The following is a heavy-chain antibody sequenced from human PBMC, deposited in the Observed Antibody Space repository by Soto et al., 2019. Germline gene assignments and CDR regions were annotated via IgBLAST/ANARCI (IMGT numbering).Heavy chain of an antibody. V-gene: IGHV4-30-4*01. J-gene: IGHJ4*02. Sequence: SETLSLTCTVSRDSTDTNDYYWTWIRQPPGKGLEWIGCISDSGATYYNPSLEGRLSMSFDTSENHFSLKVTSVTAADTAVYYCARGTYNCWAGSRYYFDFWGQGTPVTVSS. CDR2: ISDSGAT. CDR3: ARGTYNCWAGSRYYFDF. D-gene: IGHD6-19*01. CDR1: RDSTDTNDYY.